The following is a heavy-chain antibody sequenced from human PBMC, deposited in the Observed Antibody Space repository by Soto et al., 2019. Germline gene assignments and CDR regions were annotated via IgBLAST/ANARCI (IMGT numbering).Heavy chain of an antibody. J-gene: IGHJ4*02. D-gene: IGHD3-3*01. V-gene: IGHV4-39*01. CDR2: IYYSGST. Sequence: QLQLQESGPGLVKPSETLSLTCTVSGGSISSSSYYWGWIRQPPGKGLEWIGSIYYSGSTYYNPSLKSRVTISVDTSKNQFSLKLSSVTAADTAVYYCARRSATIFGVARRFDYWGQGTLVTVSS. CDR3: ARRSATIFGVARRFDY. CDR1: GGSISSSSYY.